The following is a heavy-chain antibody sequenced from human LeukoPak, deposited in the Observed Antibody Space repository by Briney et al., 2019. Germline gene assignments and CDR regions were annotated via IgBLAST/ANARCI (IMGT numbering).Heavy chain of an antibody. CDR2: INPNSGGT. D-gene: IGHD3-22*01. CDR3: AWIQGHYYDTKSYFPY. J-gene: IGHJ4*02. V-gene: IGHV1-2*02. Sequence: GASVKVSCKASGYTFTGYYMHWVRQAPGQGLEWMGWINPNSGGTNYAQKFQGRVTMTRDTSISTAYMELSRLRSDDTAVYYCAWIQGHYYDTKSYFPYWGQGTLVTVSS. CDR1: GYTFTGYY.